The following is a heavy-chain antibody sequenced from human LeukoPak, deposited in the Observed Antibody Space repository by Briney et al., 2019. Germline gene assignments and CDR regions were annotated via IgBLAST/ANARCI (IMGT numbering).Heavy chain of an antibody. J-gene: IGHJ3*02. Sequence: PGGSLRLSCAASGFTFSSYWMSWVRQAPGKGLEWVANIKQDGSEKYYVDSVKGRFTISRDNAKNSLYLQMNSLRAEDTAVYYCARDFRDCSSTSCHGDALDIWGQGTMVTVSS. V-gene: IGHV3-7*03. CDR1: GFTFSSYW. CDR2: IKQDGSEK. D-gene: IGHD2-2*01. CDR3: ARDFRDCSSTSCHGDALDI.